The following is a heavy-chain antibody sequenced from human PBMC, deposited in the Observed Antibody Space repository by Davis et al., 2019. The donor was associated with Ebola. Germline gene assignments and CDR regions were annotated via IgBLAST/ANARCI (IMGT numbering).Heavy chain of an antibody. CDR1: GFIFSSYA. D-gene: IGHD4-17*01. CDR2: ISVRSIT. Sequence: PGGSLRLSCAGSGFIFSSYAMSWVRQAPGKGLEWVSSISVRSITYHADSVKGRFTISRDNSKNTLYLQMNSLRAEDTAVYYCAKVHPPTTVTTGWFDPWGQGTLVTVSS. V-gene: IGHV3-23*01. CDR3: AKVHPPTTVTTGWFDP. J-gene: IGHJ5*02.